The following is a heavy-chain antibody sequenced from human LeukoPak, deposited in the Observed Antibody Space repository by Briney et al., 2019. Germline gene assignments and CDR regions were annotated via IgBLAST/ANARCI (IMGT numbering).Heavy chain of an antibody. Sequence: PSQTLSLTCAVSGCSISSGGYSWSWLRQPPGKGLEWIGYIYHSGSTYYNPSLKSRVTISVDRSKNQFSLKLSSVTAADTAVYYCARGVRVRGGNWFDPGGQGTLVTVSS. CDR3: ARGVRVRGGNWFDP. V-gene: IGHV4-30-2*01. J-gene: IGHJ5*02. D-gene: IGHD3-10*01. CDR1: GCSISSGGYS. CDR2: IYHSGST.